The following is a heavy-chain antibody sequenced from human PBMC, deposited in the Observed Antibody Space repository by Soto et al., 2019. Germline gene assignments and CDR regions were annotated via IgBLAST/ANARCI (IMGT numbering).Heavy chain of an antibody. Sequence: EVHLLESGGGLAQPGGSLRLSCVGSGFTFSSYAISWVRQAPGKGLEWVSGISGSGDITYSADSVKGRFTISRDNSKNTLYLQMSSLTSDDTAHYYCARSYHLWSPYFSFGNQRDNGGQGTLVAVSS. CDR2: ISGSGDIT. CDR1: GFTFSSYA. V-gene: IGHV3-23*01. D-gene: IGHD3-3*02. J-gene: IGHJ4*02. CDR3: ARSYHLWSPYFSFGNQRDN.